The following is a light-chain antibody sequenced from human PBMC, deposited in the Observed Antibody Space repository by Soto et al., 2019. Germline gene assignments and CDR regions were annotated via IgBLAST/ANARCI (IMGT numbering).Light chain of an antibody. CDR3: QQYNNWPAIT. CDR2: GAS. J-gene: IGKJ5*01. V-gene: IGKV3D-15*01. Sequence: EIVMTQSPATLSVSPGERATLSCRASQSVSGNLAWYQQKPGQAPRLLIYGASTRATGIPARFSGSGSATEFTLTISSLQSEDFAVYYCQQYNNWPAITFGQGTRLEIK. CDR1: QSVSGN.